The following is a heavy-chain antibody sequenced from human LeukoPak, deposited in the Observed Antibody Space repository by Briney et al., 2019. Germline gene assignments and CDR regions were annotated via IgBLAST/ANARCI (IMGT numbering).Heavy chain of an antibody. CDR1: GFTFSTSN. CDR3: ARVSYGDLYYFDY. J-gene: IGHJ4*02. CDR2: INRDGSST. Sequence: GGSLRLSCAASGFTFSTSNMNWVRQAPGKGLVWVSRINRDGSSTSYADSVKGRFTISRDNAKNTLYLQMNSLRAEDTAVYYCARVSYGDLYYFDYWGQGTLVTVSS. D-gene: IGHD4-17*01. V-gene: IGHV3-74*01.